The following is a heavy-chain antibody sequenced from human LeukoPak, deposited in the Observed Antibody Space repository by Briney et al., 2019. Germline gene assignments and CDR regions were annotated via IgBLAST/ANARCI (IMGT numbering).Heavy chain of an antibody. Sequence: PGGSLRLSCAASGFTFSRYGMHWVRQAPGKGLEWVAVIWSDGNNKGHGGSVKGRFTISRDNSKNTLYLQMNSLRAEDTAMYYCARDYCSSISCMDAWGQGTTVTVSS. CDR2: IWSDGNNK. J-gene: IGHJ6*02. D-gene: IGHD2-2*01. V-gene: IGHV3-33*01. CDR3: ARDYCSSISCMDA. CDR1: GFTFSRYG.